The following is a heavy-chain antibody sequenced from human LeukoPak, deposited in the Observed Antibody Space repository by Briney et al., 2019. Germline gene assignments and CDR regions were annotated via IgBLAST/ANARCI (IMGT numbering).Heavy chain of an antibody. Sequence: GGSLRLSCAASGFTFSDYYMSWIRQAPGKGLEWVSYISSSGSTIYYADSAKGRSTISRDNAKNSLYLQMNSLRAEDTAVYYCARARYFDWLLRDDAFDIWGQGTMVTVSS. V-gene: IGHV3-11*01. D-gene: IGHD3-9*01. CDR1: GFTFSDYY. CDR2: ISSSGSTI. CDR3: ARARYFDWLLRDDAFDI. J-gene: IGHJ3*02.